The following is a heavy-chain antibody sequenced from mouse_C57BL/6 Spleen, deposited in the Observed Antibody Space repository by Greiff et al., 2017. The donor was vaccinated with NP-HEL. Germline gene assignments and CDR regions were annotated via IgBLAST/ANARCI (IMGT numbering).Heavy chain of an antibody. CDR2: ISSGSSTI. CDR1: GFTFSDYG. V-gene: IGHV5-17*01. Sequence: EVKLMESGGGLVKPGGSLKLSCAASGFTFSDYGMHWVRQAPEKGLEWVAYISSGSSTIYYADTVKGRFTISRDNAKNTLFLQMTSLRSEDTAMYYCARKKVTTGYAMDYWGQGTSVTVSS. D-gene: IGHD1-1*01. CDR3: ARKKVTTGYAMDY. J-gene: IGHJ4*01.